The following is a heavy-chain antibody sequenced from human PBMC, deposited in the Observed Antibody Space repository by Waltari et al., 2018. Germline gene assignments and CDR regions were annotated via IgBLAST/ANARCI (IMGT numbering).Heavy chain of an antibody. CDR2: IYSGGST. CDR3: ARLRLVAATNYYYGMDV. Sequence: EVQLVESGGGLIQPGGSLGLSWSALGFTVRCNYLSWVRQAPGKGLEWVSVIYSGGSTYYADSVKGRFTISRDNSKNTLYLQMNSLRAEDTAVYYCARLRLVAATNYYYGMDVWGQGTTVTVSS. V-gene: IGHV3-53*01. J-gene: IGHJ6*02. D-gene: IGHD2-15*01. CDR1: GFTVRCNY.